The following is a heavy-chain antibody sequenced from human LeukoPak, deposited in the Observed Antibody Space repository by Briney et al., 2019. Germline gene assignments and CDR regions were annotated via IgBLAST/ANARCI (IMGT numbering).Heavy chain of an antibody. CDR2: IADDGNDK. D-gene: IGHD6-13*01. J-gene: IGHJ4*02. CDR1: GFTFSSYP. Sequence: GGSLRLSCAASGFTFSSYPIHWVCRAPAKGLEWVAVIADDGNDKRYADSVKGRFTISRDNSKNTVYLQMSSLRTEDTAVYYCARDHAVAAAVYFFDYWGQGTLVTVSS. V-gene: IGHV3-30-3*01. CDR3: ARDHAVAAAVYFFDY.